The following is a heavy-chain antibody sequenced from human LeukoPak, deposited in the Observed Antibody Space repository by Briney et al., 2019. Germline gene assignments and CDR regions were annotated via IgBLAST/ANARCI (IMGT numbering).Heavy chain of an antibody. CDR1: GFTFSSYA. V-gene: IGHV3-23*01. J-gene: IGHJ4*02. Sequence: GGSLRLSCAASGFTFSSYAMSWVRQAPGKGLEWVSAISGSGGSTYYADSVKGRFTISRDNSKNTMYLQMNSLRAEDTAVYYCAKSLFQLRDYFDYWGQGTLVTVSS. CDR2: ISGSGGST. CDR3: AKSLFQLRDYFDY. D-gene: IGHD2-21*01.